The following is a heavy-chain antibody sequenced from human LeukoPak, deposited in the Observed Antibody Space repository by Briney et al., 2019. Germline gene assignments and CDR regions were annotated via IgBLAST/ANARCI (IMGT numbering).Heavy chain of an antibody. J-gene: IGHJ5*02. CDR1: GGSISSGGYS. Sequence: SETLSLTCAVSGGSISSGGYSWSWIRQPPGKGLEWIGYIYHSGSTYYNPSLKSRVTILVDRSKNQFSLKLTSVTAADTAVYYCARVTSRGGGWFDPWGQGTLVTVSS. V-gene: IGHV4-30-2*01. CDR3: ARVTSRGGGWFDP. CDR2: IYHSGST. D-gene: IGHD3-16*01.